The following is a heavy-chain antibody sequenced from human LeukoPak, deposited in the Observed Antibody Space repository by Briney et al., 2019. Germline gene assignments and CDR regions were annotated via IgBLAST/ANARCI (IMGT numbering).Heavy chain of an antibody. CDR1: GGSITSNSYY. J-gene: IGHJ1*01. D-gene: IGHD5-24*01. V-gene: IGHV4-39*01. Sequence: PSETLSLTCTVSGGSITSNSYYWGWIRQPPGNGLEWIGSIYYSGSTYYNPSLKSRVTISVDTSKNQFSLKLSSVTAADTAVYYCARYPPIEMATIVYFQHWGQGTLVTVSS. CDR2: IYYSGST. CDR3: ARYPPIEMATIVYFQH.